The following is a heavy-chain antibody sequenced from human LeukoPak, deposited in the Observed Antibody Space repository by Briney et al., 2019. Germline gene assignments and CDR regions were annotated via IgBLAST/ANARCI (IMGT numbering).Heavy chain of an antibody. CDR3: ARDPRWLTPDCTSISCYENYFDP. D-gene: IGHD2-2*01. V-gene: IGHV4-38-2*02. Sequence: SETLSLTCAVSGYSISSGYQRAWIRHPPGKGLEWIGSTFHTGRAHYNPPVKSRITISVGTYNNHFSLRLTSVTAADTAVYYCARDPRWLTPDCTSISCYENYFDPWGQGILVTVSS. CDR2: TFHTGRA. J-gene: IGHJ5*02. CDR1: GYSISSGYQ.